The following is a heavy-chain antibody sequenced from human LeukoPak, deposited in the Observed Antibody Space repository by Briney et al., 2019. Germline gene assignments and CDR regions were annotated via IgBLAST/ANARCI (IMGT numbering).Heavy chain of an antibody. CDR1: GFTFSSFS. J-gene: IGHJ4*02. V-gene: IGHV3-23*01. CDR3: AKDLLRAFDY. CDR2: ISTGGAAT. Sequence: PGGSLRLSCAASGFTFSSFSMNWVRQAPGKGLEWVSTISTGGAATYYADSVKGRFTISRDNSKNTLYLQMNSLRAEDTAVYYCAKDLLRAFDYWGQGTLVTVSS.